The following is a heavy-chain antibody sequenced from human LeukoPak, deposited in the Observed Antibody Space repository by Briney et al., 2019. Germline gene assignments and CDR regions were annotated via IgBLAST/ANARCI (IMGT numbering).Heavy chain of an antibody. CDR3: AKDLNPYIGYSGYDFPGFDY. D-gene: IGHD5-12*01. CDR2: ISAYNGNT. J-gene: IGHJ4*02. Sequence: ASVKVSCKASGYTFTSYDINWVRQAPGQGLEWMGWISAYNGNTNYAQKLQGRVTMTTDTSTSTAYMELRSLRSDDTAVYYCAKDLNPYIGYSGYDFPGFDYWGQGTLVTVSS. V-gene: IGHV1-18*01. CDR1: GYTFTSYD.